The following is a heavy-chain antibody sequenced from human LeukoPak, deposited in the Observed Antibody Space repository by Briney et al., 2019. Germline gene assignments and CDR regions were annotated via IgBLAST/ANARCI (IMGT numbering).Heavy chain of an antibody. Sequence: SETLSLTCTVSGGSINSYYWSWIRQPPGKGLEWIAYIYYSGSTSYNPSLKSRVTISVDTSKNQFSLKLSSVTAADTAVYYCASHYYDSSGVDYWGQGTLVTVSS. CDR3: ASHYYDSSGVDY. CDR2: IYYSGST. V-gene: IGHV4-59*01. CDR1: GGSINSYY. D-gene: IGHD3-22*01. J-gene: IGHJ4*02.